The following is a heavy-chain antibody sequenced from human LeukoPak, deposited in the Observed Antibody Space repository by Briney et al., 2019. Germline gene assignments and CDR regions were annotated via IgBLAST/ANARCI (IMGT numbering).Heavy chain of an antibody. J-gene: IGHJ4*02. Sequence: PGGSLRLSCAASGFTFSSYAMSWVRQAPGKGLEWVSGISGSGGSTYYADSVKGRFTISRDNSKNTVYLQMNRLRAEDTAVYYCARDPTCSSTTCYTPFDYWGQGTLVTVSS. CDR3: ARDPTCSSTTCYTPFDY. V-gene: IGHV3-23*01. CDR1: GFTFSSYA. D-gene: IGHD2-2*02. CDR2: ISGSGGST.